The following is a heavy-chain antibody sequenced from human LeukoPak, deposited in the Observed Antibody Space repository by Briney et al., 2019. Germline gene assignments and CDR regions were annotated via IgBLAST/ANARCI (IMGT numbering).Heavy chain of an antibody. D-gene: IGHD5-18*01. CDR3: ARDGGYSYLDY. J-gene: IGHJ4*02. V-gene: IGHV7-4-1*02. Sequence: ASVKVSCKASGGTFSNYGISWVRQAPGQGLEWMGWINTNTGNPTYAQGFTGRFVFSLDTPVSTAYLQISSLKAEDTAVYYCARDGGYSYLDYWGQGTLVTVSS. CDR1: GGTFSNYG. CDR2: INTNTGNP.